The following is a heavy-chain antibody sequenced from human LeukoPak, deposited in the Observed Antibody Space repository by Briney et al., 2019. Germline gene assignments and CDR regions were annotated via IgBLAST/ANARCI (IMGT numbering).Heavy chain of an antibody. CDR2: ISAYDGRT. V-gene: IGHV1-18*01. CDR3: ARDKDLGAVAGTFDY. Sequence: GASVKVSFKASSYSFSNSGISWVRQAPGQGLEWMGWISAYDGRTKYAQKFQGRFTMNTDTSTSTAYMELTSLTSDDTAVYYCARDKDLGAVAGTFDYWGQGTLVTVSS. J-gene: IGHJ4*02. D-gene: IGHD6-19*01. CDR1: SYSFSNSG.